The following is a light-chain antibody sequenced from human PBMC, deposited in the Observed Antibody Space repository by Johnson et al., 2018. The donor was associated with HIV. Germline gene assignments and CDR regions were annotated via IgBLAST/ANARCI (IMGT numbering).Light chain of an antibody. Sequence: QSVLTQPPSVSAAPGQKVTISCSGSSSNIGNNYVSWYQQLPGTAPKLLIYENNKRPSGIPDRFSGSKSGTSATLGITGLQTGAEADYYCGTWDSSLRSYNYVFGSGTKVTVL. CDR2: ENN. J-gene: IGLJ1*01. CDR1: SSNIGNNY. V-gene: IGLV1-51*02. CDR3: GTWDSSLRSYNYV.